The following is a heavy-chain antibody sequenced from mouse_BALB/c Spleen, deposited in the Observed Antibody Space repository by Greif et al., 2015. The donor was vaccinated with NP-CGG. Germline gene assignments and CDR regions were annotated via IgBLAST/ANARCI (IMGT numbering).Heavy chain of an antibody. V-gene: IGHV2-5-1*01. CDR1: GFSLTSYG. J-gene: IGHJ3*01. CDR2: IWRGGST. CDR3: AKNEDPIYYGYGGAWFAY. Sequence: QVQLQQSGPSPVQPSQSLSITCTVSGFSLTSYGVHWVRQSPGKGLEWLGVIWRGGSTDYNAAFMSRLSITKDNSKSQVFFKMNSLQADDTAIYYCAKNEDPIYYGYGGAWFAYWGQGTLVTVSA. D-gene: IGHD2-2*01.